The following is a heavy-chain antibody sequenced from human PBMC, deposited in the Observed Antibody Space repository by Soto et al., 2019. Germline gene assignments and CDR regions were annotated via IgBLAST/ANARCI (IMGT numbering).Heavy chain of an antibody. Sequence: QVQLVQSGAEVKKPGASVKVSCKASGYTFTDYYMHWVRQAPGQGLEWMGWINPNSGGTNYAQKLQGRVTMTTDTSTSTAYMELRSLRSDDTAVYYCARVEMATIGGDFDYWGQGTLVTVSS. J-gene: IGHJ4*02. D-gene: IGHD5-12*01. CDR1: GYTFTDYY. CDR3: ARVEMATIGGDFDY. CDR2: INPNSGGT. V-gene: IGHV1-2*02.